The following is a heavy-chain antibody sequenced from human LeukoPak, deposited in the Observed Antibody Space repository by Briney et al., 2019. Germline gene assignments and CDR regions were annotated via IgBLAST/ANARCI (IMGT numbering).Heavy chain of an antibody. CDR1: VFTYRSYS. V-gene: IGHV3-21*01. CDR3: ARDNRVVVAPNDY. Sequence: GGSLRLSRGSSVFTYRSYSMNWVRQPPAKGLEGVSSISSSSSYIHYADSVKDRFTNPRHNPKNSLYVQVNSLRAEDTAVYYCARDNRVVVAPNDYWGQGTLVSVSS. D-gene: IGHD2-15*01. J-gene: IGHJ4*02. CDR2: ISSSSSYI.